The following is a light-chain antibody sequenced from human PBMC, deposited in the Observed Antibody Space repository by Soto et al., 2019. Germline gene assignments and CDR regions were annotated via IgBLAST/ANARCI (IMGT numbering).Light chain of an antibody. CDR3: QQSYYSWT. CDR1: QSISSY. CDR2: ATS. V-gene: IGKV1-39*01. J-gene: IGKJ1*01. Sequence: DIQLTQSPSSLSASVGDRVTISCRASQSISSYFNWYQQKPEKAPKLLIYATSSLESGVPSRFSGSGSGTDFTLTISSLQPEDFATYYCQQSYYSWTFGQGTKVEIK.